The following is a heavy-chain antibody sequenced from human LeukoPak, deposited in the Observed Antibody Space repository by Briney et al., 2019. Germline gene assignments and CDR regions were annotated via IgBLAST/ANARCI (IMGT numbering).Heavy chain of an antibody. D-gene: IGHD2-2*02. Sequence: SSETLSLTCTVSGGSISSSSYSWGWIRQPPGKGLEWIGSIYYSGSTYYNPSLESRVTISVDTSKNQFSLKLSSVTAADTAVYYCARGPDNCSSTSCYITYYYYYYGMDVWGQGTTVTVSS. CDR3: ARGPDNCSSTSCYITYYYYYYGMDV. J-gene: IGHJ6*02. CDR1: GGSISSSSYS. CDR2: IYYSGST. V-gene: IGHV4-39*01.